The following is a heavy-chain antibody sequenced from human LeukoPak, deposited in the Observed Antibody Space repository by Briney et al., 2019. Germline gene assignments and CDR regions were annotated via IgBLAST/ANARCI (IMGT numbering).Heavy chain of an antibody. V-gene: IGHV4-59*01. CDR2: IHYSGRT. CDR1: GDSLSTYY. J-gene: IGHJ4*02. Sequence: PSETLSLTCTVSGDSLSTYYWTWIRQPPGRGLEWIGYIHYSGRTDYNPSLKSRVTISVDTSKNQFSLRLTPVTAADTAVYFCARGGNYYEAMVWGQGTLVTVSS. CDR3: ARGGNYYEAMV. D-gene: IGHD1-26*01.